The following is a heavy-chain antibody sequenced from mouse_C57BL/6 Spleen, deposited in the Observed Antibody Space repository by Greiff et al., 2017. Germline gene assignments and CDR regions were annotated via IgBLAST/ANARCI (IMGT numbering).Heavy chain of an antibody. J-gene: IGHJ1*03. D-gene: IGHD1-1*01. CDR2: IDPSDSET. V-gene: IGHV1-52*01. CDR1: GYTFTSYW. Sequence: QVQLQQPGAELVRPGSSVKLSCKASGYTFTSYWMHWVKQRPIQGLEWIGNIDPSDSETHYNQKFKDKDTLTVDKSSSTAYMQLSSLTSEDSAVYYCATTVVAKGYFDVWGTGTTVTVSS. CDR3: ATTVVAKGYFDV.